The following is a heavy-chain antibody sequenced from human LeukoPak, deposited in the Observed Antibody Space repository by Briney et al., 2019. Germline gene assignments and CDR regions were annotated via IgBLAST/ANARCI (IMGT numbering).Heavy chain of an antibody. J-gene: IGHJ3*01. CDR1: GGSISSYY. V-gene: IGHV3-11*04. CDR2: MSWNSGSI. CDR3: VRGSQQHSR. D-gene: IGHD1/OR15-1a*01. Sequence: LSLTCTVSGGSISSYYWSWIRQPPGKGLEWVSGMSWNSGSIAYAESVRGRFTISRDNARKSVYLQMNSLRAEDTAVYYCVRGSQQHSRWGQGTLVSVSS.